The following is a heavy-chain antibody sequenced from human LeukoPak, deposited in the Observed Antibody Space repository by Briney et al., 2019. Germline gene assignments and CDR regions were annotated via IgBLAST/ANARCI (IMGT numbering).Heavy chain of an antibody. Sequence: GGSLRLSCAASGFTFSSYSMNWVRQAPGKGLEWVSSISSSSSYIYYADPVKGRFTISRDNAKNSLYLQMNSLRAEDTAVYYCARDPMTLRAFDIWGQGTMVTVSS. CDR3: ARDPMTLRAFDI. J-gene: IGHJ3*02. D-gene: IGHD2-21*02. CDR2: ISSSSSYI. CDR1: GFTFSSYS. V-gene: IGHV3-21*01.